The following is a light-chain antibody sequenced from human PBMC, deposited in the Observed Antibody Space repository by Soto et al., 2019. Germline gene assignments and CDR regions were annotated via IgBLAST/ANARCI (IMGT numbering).Light chain of an antibody. V-gene: IGKV1-5*03. CDR2: KAS. CDR1: QNINNL. J-gene: IGKJ2*01. CDR3: QHYYTYPYT. Sequence: DIQMTQSPSTLSASVGVRVTISCRASQNINNLLAWYQQKPGKVPKLLIYKASSLESGVPSRFSGSGSGTDFTLTISSLQPDDFATYYCQHYYTYPYTFGQGTKLEIK.